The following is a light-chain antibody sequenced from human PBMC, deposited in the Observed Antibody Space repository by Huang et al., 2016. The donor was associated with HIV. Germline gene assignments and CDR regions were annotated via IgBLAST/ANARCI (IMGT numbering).Light chain of an antibody. Sequence: EMVMTQSPDTLSVSPGESVTLSCRASQGISSNLAWYQQKPGQAPRLLIHGASTRAAGIPARFSGSGSEIAFTLTINSLQSEDSALYYCLQYNNWPRTFDQGTKLEIK. CDR3: LQYNNWPRT. CDR2: GAS. CDR1: QGISSN. J-gene: IGKJ2*01. V-gene: IGKV3-15*01.